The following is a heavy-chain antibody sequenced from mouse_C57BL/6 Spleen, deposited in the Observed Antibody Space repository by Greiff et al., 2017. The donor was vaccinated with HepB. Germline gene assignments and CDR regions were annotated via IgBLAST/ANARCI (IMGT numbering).Heavy chain of an antibody. CDR1: GFTFSDYG. D-gene: IGHD1-1*01. V-gene: IGHV5-17*01. CDR2: ISSGSSTI. Sequence: EVQRVESGGGLLKPGGSLKLSCAASGFTFSDYGMHWVRQAPEKGLEWVAYISSGSSTIYYADTVKGRFTISRDNAKNTLFLQMTSLRSEDTAMYYCARSGYGSSYGWYFDVWGTGTTVTVSS. J-gene: IGHJ1*03. CDR3: ARSGYGSSYGWYFDV.